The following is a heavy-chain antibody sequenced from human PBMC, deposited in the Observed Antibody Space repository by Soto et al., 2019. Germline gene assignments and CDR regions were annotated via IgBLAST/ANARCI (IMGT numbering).Heavy chain of an antibody. J-gene: IGHJ6*02. D-gene: IGHD2-8*01. V-gene: IGHV4-61*08. CDR3: ARESLIPVSRYFFYSLDV. Sequence: QVQLQESGPGLVKPSETLSLTCIVSGGSVSSRGSYWTWIRQPPGKGLEWIGPVSYSGPTYHNPSLETRLTISVDTSKNQFSLRVNSVTAADTAVYYCARESLIPVSRYFFYSLDVWGQGTTVAVSS. CDR2: VSYSGPT. CDR1: GGSVSSRGSY.